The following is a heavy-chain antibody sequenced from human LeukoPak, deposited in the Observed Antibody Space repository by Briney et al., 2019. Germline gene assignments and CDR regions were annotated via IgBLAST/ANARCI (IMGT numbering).Heavy chain of an antibody. CDR2: ISGSGGST. D-gene: IGHD6-13*01. V-gene: IGHV3-23*01. CDR1: GFTFSSYA. Sequence: PGGSLRLSCAASGFTFSSYAMSWVRQAPGKGLEWVSTISGSGGSTYYADSVKGRFTISRDNSKNTLYLQMNSLRAEDTAVYYCAKGPIANGYYFEYWGRGSLVTVSS. CDR3: AKGPIANGYYFEY. J-gene: IGHJ4*02.